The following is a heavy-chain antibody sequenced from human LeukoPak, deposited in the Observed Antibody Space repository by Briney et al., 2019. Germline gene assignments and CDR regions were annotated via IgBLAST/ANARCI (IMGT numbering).Heavy chain of an antibody. J-gene: IGHJ4*02. CDR1: GFTFSRYS. CDR3: AKVIYCSGGRCSDY. Sequence: GSLRLSCAASGFTFSRYSMNWVRQAPGKGLEWVSYISRSSSTIYYADSVKGRFTISRDNSKNTLYLQMNSLRAEDTGIYYCAKVIYCSGGRCSDYWGQGTLVTVSS. V-gene: IGHV3-48*01. D-gene: IGHD2-15*01. CDR2: ISRSSSTI.